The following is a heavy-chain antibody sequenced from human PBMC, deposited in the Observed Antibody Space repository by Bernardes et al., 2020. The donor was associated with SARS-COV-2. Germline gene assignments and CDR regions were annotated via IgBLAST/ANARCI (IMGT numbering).Heavy chain of an antibody. CDR2: NSGSGGST. CDR3: AGYGSGSYKWFDP. Sequence: GSLRLSCAASGFTFSSYAMTWVRQAPGKGLEWVSTNSGSGGSTYYADSVKGRFTISRDNSKNTLYLQMNSLRAEDTAVFYCAGYGSGSYKWFDPWGQGTLVTVSS. D-gene: IGHD3-10*01. J-gene: IGHJ5*02. V-gene: IGHV3-23*01. CDR1: GFTFSSYA.